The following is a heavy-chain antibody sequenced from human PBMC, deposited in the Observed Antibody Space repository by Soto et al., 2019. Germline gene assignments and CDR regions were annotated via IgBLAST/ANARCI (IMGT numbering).Heavy chain of an antibody. CDR3: AGLQMIRSGVSYFAY. V-gene: IGHV4-59*08. D-gene: IGHD6-19*01. CDR2: IYYSGST. CDR1: GGSISSYY. J-gene: IGHJ4*02. Sequence: SETLSLTCTVSGGSISSYYWSWIRQPPGKGLEWIGYIYYSGSTNYNPSLKSRVTISVDTSKNQFSLKLSSVTAAGTAVYYCAGLQMIRSGVSYFAYGGKGTLVPVSS.